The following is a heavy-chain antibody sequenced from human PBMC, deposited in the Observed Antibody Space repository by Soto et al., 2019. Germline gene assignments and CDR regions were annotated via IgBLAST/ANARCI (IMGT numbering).Heavy chain of an antibody. Sequence: PGGSLRLSCAASGFTVSSSYMSWVRQAPGKGLEWVSIIYSDGRTYYADSMKGRFTISRDNSKNTLYLQMNSLRAEDTAIYYCARDFVVGGPTINYYYGMDVWGQGT. D-gene: IGHD1-26*01. CDR2: IYSDGRT. J-gene: IGHJ6*02. CDR1: GFTVSSSY. CDR3: ARDFVVGGPTINYYYGMDV. V-gene: IGHV3-53*01.